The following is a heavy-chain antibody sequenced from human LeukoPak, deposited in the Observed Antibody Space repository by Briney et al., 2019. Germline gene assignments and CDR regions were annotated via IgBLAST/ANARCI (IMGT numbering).Heavy chain of an antibody. Sequence: SETLSLTCTVSGGSISSSSYYWGWIRQPPGKGLEWIGSIYYSGSTYYNPSLKSRVTISVDTSKNQFSLKLSSVTAADTAVYYCARDSDYVWGSYFGFDYWGQGTPVTVSS. CDR1: GGSISSSSYY. V-gene: IGHV4-39*07. D-gene: IGHD3-16*01. CDR2: IYYSGST. CDR3: ARDSDYVWGSYFGFDY. J-gene: IGHJ4*02.